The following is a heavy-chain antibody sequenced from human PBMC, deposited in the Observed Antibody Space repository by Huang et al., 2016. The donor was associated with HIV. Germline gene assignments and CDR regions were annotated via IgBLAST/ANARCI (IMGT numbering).Heavy chain of an antibody. D-gene: IGHD2-15*01. Sequence: QVQLVQSGAEVKKPGASVKVSCKASGYTFSNYDINWVRQAPGQGLVWMGRMKPNSGNTGYARKFQGRVTMTRSTSISTAYMELGRLRFEDTAVYYCATLPPVNYGRSGGRVRDYWGQGSLVTVSS. V-gene: IGHV1-8*01. CDR1: GYTFSNYD. CDR2: MKPNSGNT. CDR3: ATLPPVNYGRSGGRVRDY. J-gene: IGHJ4*02.